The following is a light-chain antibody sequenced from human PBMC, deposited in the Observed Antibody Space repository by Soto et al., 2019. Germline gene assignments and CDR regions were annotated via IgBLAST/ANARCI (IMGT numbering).Light chain of an antibody. CDR2: EVT. V-gene: IGLV2-14*01. J-gene: IGLJ1*01. Sequence: QSVLTQPASVSGSPGQSIAISCTGTFRDVGVYDYVSWYQQHPDKAPKLMIYEVTKRPSGVSNRFSGSKSGNTASLTISGLQPEDEADYYCSSHTSGSTRVFGSGTKVTVL. CDR3: SSHTSGSTRV. CDR1: FRDVGVYDY.